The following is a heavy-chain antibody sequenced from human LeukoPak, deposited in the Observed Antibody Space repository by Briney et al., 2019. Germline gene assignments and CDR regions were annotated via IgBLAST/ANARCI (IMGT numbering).Heavy chain of an antibody. CDR3: AKDLDIVATITGN. J-gene: IGHJ4*02. D-gene: IGHD5-12*01. CDR2: VSGSGGST. V-gene: IGHV3-23*01. Sequence: GGSLRLSCAASGFTFSSYSMNWVRQAPGKGLEWVSGVSGSGGSTYYADSVKGRFTISRDNSKNTLYLQMNSLRAEDTAVYYCAKDLDIVATITGNWGQGTLVTVSS. CDR1: GFTFSSYS.